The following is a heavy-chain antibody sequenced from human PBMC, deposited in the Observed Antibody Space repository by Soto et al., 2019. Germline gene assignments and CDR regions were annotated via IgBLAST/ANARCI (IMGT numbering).Heavy chain of an antibody. V-gene: IGHV1-2*02. CDR3: ARVHDSSGYYHSLDY. D-gene: IGHD3-22*01. CDR2: ISPKSGGT. CDR1: GYTFINYY. J-gene: IGHJ4*02. Sequence: ASVKVSCKASGYTFINYYMHWVRQAPGQGFEWMGRISPKSGGTNYAQKFQGSVRMTWDTSLKTAYMELSSLKSDDTAVYYCARVHDSSGYYHSLDYWGQGTLVTVAS.